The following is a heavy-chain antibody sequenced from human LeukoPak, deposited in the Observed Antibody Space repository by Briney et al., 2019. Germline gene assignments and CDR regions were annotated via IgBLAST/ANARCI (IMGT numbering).Heavy chain of an antibody. CDR3: ARRGSSSFYYYYMDV. D-gene: IGHD6-13*01. CDR2: INHSGSI. Sequence: TSETLSLTCAVYGGSFSGYYWTWIRQPPGKGLEWIGEINHSGSINYNPSLKSRVTISVDTSKNQFSLKLSSVTAADTAVYYCARRGSSSFYYYYMDVWGKGTPVTVSS. J-gene: IGHJ6*03. V-gene: IGHV4-34*01. CDR1: GGSFSGYY.